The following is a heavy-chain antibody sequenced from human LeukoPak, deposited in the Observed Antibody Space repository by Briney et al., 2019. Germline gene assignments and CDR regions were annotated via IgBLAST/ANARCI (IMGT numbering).Heavy chain of an antibody. CDR1: GGSINSFY. V-gene: IGHV4-59*08. Sequence: SETLSLTCSVSGGSINSFYWSWIRQPPGKGLEWIGYIYYSGKTNYNPSLKSRVTISVDASKNQFSLKLSSVTAADTAVYYCARRYSYGSGYFDYWGQGTLVTVSS. J-gene: IGHJ4*02. CDR2: IYYSGKT. CDR3: ARRYSYGSGYFDY. D-gene: IGHD5-18*01.